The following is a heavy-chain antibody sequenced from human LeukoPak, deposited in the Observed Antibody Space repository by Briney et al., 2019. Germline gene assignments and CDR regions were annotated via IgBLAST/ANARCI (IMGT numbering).Heavy chain of an antibody. CDR3: ARVRYCDY. D-gene: IGHD1-14*01. CDR1: GFTFSAFW. CDR2: INSDDSRT. Sequence: GGSLRLSCAASGFTFSAFWMHWVRQAPGKGLVWVSRINSDDSRTTYADSVKGRFTISRDNAKNTLYLQMNSLRAEDTAVYYCARVRYCDYWGQGTLVTVSS. J-gene: IGHJ4*02. V-gene: IGHV3-74*01.